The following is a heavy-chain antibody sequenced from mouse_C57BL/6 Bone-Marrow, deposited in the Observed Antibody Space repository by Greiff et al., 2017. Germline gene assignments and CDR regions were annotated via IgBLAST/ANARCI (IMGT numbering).Heavy chain of an antibody. Sequence: VKLQQSGPELVKPGASVKISCKASGYAFSSSWMNWVKQRPGKGLEWIGRIYPGDGDTNYNGKFKGKATLTADKSTSTAYMQLSRLTSEDSAVYFCARSGNLNYVGDYWGQGTSVTVSS. CDR3: ARSGNLNYVGDY. D-gene: IGHD1-1*02. J-gene: IGHJ4*01. CDR2: IYPGDGDT. CDR1: GYAFSSSW. V-gene: IGHV1-82*01.